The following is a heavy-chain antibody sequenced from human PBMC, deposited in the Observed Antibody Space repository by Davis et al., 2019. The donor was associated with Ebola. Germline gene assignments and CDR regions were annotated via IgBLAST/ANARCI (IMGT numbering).Heavy chain of an antibody. CDR1: GYTFTSYY. J-gene: IGHJ5*02. V-gene: IGHV1-2*04. Sequence: AASVKVSCKASGYTFTSYYMHWVRQAPGQGLEWMGWINPNSGGTNYAQKFQGWVTMTRDTSISTAYMELRSLRSDDTAVYYCARVQLLWFRELLQFGGGWFDPWGQGTLVTVSS. CDR2: INPNSGGT. CDR3: ARVQLLWFRELLQFGGGWFDP. D-gene: IGHD3-10*01.